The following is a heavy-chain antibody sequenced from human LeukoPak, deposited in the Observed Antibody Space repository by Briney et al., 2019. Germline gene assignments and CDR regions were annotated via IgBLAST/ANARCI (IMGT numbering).Heavy chain of an antibody. CDR3: ARQERPEYDSSGYEV. Sequence: ASVKVSCKASGYTFTSYAMNWVRQAPEQGLEWMGWINTNTGNPTYAQGFTGRFVFSLDTSVSTAYLQISSLKAEDTAVYYCARQERPEYDSSGYEVWGQGTLVTVSS. CDR2: INTNTGNP. V-gene: IGHV7-4-1*02. CDR1: GYTFTSYA. D-gene: IGHD3-22*01. J-gene: IGHJ4*02.